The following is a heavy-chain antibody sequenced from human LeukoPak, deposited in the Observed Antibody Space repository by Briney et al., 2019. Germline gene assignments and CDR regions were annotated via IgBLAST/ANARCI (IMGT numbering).Heavy chain of an antibody. Sequence: SETLSLTCAVYGGSFSGYYWSWIRQPPGKGLEWIGEINHSGSTNYNPSLKSRVSMSVDTSQNQFSLKLSSVTAADTAVYYCARVGYPKYFDYWGQGTLVTVSS. J-gene: IGHJ4*02. CDR3: ARVGYPKYFDY. CDR2: INHSGST. CDR1: GGSFSGYY. D-gene: IGHD3-22*01. V-gene: IGHV4-34*01.